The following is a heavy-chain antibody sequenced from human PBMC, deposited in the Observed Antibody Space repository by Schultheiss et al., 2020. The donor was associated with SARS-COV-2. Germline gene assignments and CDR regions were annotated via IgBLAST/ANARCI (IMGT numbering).Heavy chain of an antibody. CDR2: MNPNSGNT. J-gene: IGHJ4*02. Sequence: ASVKVSCKVSGYTLTELSMHWVRQATGQGLEWMGWMNPNSGNTGYAQKFQGRVTMTRNTSISTAYMELSSLRSEDTAVYYCAAGRPPKYWGQGTLVTVSS. V-gene: IGHV1-8*01. CDR3: AAGRPPKY. CDR1: GYTLTELS.